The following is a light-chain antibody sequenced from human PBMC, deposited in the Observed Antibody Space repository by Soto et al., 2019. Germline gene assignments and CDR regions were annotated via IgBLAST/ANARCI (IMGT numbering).Light chain of an antibody. V-gene: IGLV2-14*01. CDR1: SSDVGGYNY. CDR2: DVS. Sequence: QSALTQPASVSGSPGQSITISCTGTSSDVGGYNYVSWYQQHPGKAPKLMIYDVSNRPSGVSNRFSGSKSGNTASLTISGLQAEDEADYCCSSYTCSSTYVVFGGGTKLTVL. CDR3: SSYTCSSTYVV. J-gene: IGLJ2*01.